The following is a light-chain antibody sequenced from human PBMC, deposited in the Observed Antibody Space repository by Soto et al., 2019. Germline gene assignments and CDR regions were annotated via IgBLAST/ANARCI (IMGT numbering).Light chain of an antibody. J-gene: IGKJ1*01. CDR3: QQYRT. CDR1: QSVSSSS. V-gene: IGKV3D-20*02. CDR2: DAS. Sequence: EIVMTQSPATLSVSPGERATLFCRASQSVSSSSITWYQQKPGQVPRLLIYDASSRATGIPDRFSGSGSGTEFTLTISRLEPEDFAVYYCQQYRTFGQGTKGDIK.